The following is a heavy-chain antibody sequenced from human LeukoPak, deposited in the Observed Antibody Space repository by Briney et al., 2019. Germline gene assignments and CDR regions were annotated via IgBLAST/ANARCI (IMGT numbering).Heavy chain of an antibody. V-gene: IGHV4-34*01. CDR3: AGRYCSGGDCYSWLDP. J-gene: IGHJ5*02. D-gene: IGHD2-15*01. CDR2: INHSGST. CDR1: GGSFSSYN. Sequence: SETLSLTCAVYGGSFSSYNWSWIRQPPGKGLEWIGEINHSGSTNYNPSLKSRVTISLDTSKNQFSLKVNSVTAADTAVYYCAGRYCSGGDCYSWLDPWGQGTLVTVSS.